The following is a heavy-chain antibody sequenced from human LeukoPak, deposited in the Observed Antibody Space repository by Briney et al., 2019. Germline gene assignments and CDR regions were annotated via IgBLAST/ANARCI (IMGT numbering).Heavy chain of an antibody. CDR2: ISYDGSNK. D-gene: IGHD5-12*01. CDR3: AKDRGYETDY. Sequence: GGSLRLSCAASGFTFSSYGMHWVRQAPGKGLEWVAVISYDGSNKYYADSVKGRFTISRDNSKNTLYLQMNSLRAEDTAVYYCAKDRGYETDYWGQGTLVTVSS. CDR1: GFTFSSYG. V-gene: IGHV3-30*18. J-gene: IGHJ4*02.